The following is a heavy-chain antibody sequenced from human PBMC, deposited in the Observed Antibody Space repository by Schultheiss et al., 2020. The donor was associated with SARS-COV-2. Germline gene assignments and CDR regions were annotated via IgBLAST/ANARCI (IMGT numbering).Heavy chain of an antibody. Sequence: GESLKISCAASGFTFSDYYMSWIRQAPGKGLEWVSYISHVGGTIYYADSVKGRFTISRDNAKNSLYLQMNSLRAEDTAVYYCARGGGGYYDSSGYLWGRGALVNVSS. CDR1: GFTFSDYY. D-gene: IGHD3-22*01. CDR3: ARGGGGYYDSSGYL. CDR2: ISHVGGTI. J-gene: IGHJ5*02. V-gene: IGHV3-11*01.